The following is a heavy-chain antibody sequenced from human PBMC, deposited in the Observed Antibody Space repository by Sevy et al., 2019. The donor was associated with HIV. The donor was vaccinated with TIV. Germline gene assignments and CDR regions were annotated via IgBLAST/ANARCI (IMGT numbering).Heavy chain of an antibody. J-gene: IGHJ4*02. V-gene: IGHV3-23*01. CDR3: AKGPNRPTVGGY. Sequence: GGSLRLSCAASGFTFSSYAMSWVRQAPGKGLEWVSAISGSGGSTDYADSVKGRFTMSRDNSKNTSYLQMNSLRAEDTAEYYCAKGPNRPTVGGYWGQGTLVTVSS. D-gene: IGHD3-16*01. CDR1: GFTFSSYA. CDR2: ISGSGGST.